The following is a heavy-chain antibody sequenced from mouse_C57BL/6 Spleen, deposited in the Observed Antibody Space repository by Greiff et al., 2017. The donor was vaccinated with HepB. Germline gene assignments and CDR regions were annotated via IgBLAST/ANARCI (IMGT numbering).Heavy chain of an antibody. Sequence: QVQLQQSGAELVKPGASVKLSCKASGYTFTSYWMHWVKQRPGQGLEWIGRIDPNNGGTNYNEKFKGKATLTADKSSSTAYMQLRSLTSEDSAVYYCARDRDGCYTMDYWGQGTTLTVSS. CDR1: GYTFTSYW. D-gene: IGHD1-1*02. V-gene: IGHV1-62-3*01. J-gene: IGHJ2*01. CDR3: ARDRDGCYTMDY. CDR2: IDPNNGGT.